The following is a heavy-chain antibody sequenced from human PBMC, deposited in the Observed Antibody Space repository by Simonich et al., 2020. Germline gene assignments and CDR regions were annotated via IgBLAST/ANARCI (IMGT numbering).Heavy chain of an antibody. CDR3: ARWAYSSSYFDY. J-gene: IGHJ4*02. D-gene: IGHD6-6*01. CDR1: GGSISSSSYY. V-gene: IGHV4-39*01. CDR2: IDNSGST. Sequence: QLQLQESGPGLVKPSESLSLTCTVSGGSISSSSYYWGWIRQPPGKGLEWIGSIDNSGSTYYNPSIKRRVTISVDTYKNQFSLKLSSVTAADTAVYYCARWAYSSSYFDYWGQGTLVTVSS.